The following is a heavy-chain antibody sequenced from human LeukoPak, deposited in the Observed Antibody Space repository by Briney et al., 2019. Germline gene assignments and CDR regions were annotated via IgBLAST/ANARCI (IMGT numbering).Heavy chain of an antibody. V-gene: IGHV3-23*01. CDR3: AKTPLTYEVATYLDY. D-gene: IGHD5-12*01. CDR1: GFTFSTYG. J-gene: IGHJ4*02. CDR2: ISGSGGST. Sequence: PGGSLRLSCAASGFTFSTYGMSWVRQAPGKGLEWVSAISGSGGSTYYADSVKGRFTISRDNSKNTLYLQMNSLRAEDTAVYYCAKTPLTYEVATYLDYWGQGTLVTVSS.